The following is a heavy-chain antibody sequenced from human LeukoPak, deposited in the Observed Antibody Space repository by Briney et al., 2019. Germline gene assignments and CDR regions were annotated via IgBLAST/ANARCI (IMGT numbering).Heavy chain of an antibody. Sequence: SETLSLTCTVSGGSISSYYWSWIRQPPGKGLEWIGYIYYSGNTNYNPSLKSRVTISVDTSKNQFYLKLSSVTAADTAVYYCARGKYYYSPMRPNHVQYYFDYWGQGTLVTVSS. CDR2: IYYSGNT. V-gene: IGHV4-59*01. D-gene: IGHD3-10*01. CDR3: ARGKYYYSPMRPNHVQYYFDY. J-gene: IGHJ4*02. CDR1: GGSISSYY.